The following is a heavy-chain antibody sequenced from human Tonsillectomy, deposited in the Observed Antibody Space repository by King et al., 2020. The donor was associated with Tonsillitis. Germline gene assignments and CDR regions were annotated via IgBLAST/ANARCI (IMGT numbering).Heavy chain of an antibody. J-gene: IGHJ3*02. CDR3: ARALYGWGSYDAFDI. CDR2: IYHSGST. D-gene: IGHD3-10*01. Sequence: QLQESGSGLVKPSQTLSLTCAVSGGSISSGGYSWSWIRQPPGKGLEWIGYIYHSGSTYYNPSLKSRVTISVDRSKNQFSLKLSSVTAADTAVYYCARALYGWGSYDAFDIWGQGTMVTVSS. CDR1: GGSISSGGYS. V-gene: IGHV4-30-2*01.